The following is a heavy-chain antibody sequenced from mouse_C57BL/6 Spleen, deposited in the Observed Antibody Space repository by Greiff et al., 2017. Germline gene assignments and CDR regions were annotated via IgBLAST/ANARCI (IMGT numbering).Heavy chain of an antibody. CDR1: GFTFTDYY. V-gene: IGHV7-3*01. D-gene: IGHD1-1*01. CDR3: ARRSTVVGYYYAMDY. CDR2: IRNKANGYTT. Sequence: EVQLVESGGGLVQPGGSLSLSCAASGFTFTDYYMSWVRQPPGKALEWLGFIRNKANGYTTEYSASVKGRFTISRDNSQSILYLQMNALRAEDSATYYCARRSTVVGYYYAMDYWGQGTSVTVSS. J-gene: IGHJ4*01.